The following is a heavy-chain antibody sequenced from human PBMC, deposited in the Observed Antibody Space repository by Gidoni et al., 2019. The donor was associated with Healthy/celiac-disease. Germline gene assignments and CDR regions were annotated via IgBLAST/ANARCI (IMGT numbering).Heavy chain of an antibody. CDR3: AAGLYDSSGYYAKPLD. CDR1: GGTFASYA. J-gene: IGHJ4*02. Sequence: QVQLVQSGAEVKKPGSSVKVSCKASGGTFASYAISWVRQAPGQGLEWMGGIIPIFGTANYAQKFQGRVTITADKSTSTAYMELSSLRSEDTAVYYCAAGLYDSSGYYAKPLDWGQGTLVTVSS. D-gene: IGHD3-22*01. CDR2: IIPIFGTA. V-gene: IGHV1-69*06.